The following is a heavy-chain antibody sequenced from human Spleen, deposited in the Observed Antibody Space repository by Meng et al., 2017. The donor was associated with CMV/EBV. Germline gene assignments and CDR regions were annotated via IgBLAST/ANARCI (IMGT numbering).Heavy chain of an antibody. J-gene: IGHJ4*02. CDR1: GFYFSAHY. V-gene: IGHV3-11*04. Sequence: CAGYGFYFSAHYMNWIRQAPGKGLEWVSYISSSGSTIYYADSVKGRFTISRDNARNSLYLQMNSLRAEDTAVYYCARADGVTTLDYWGQGTLVTVSS. CDR3: ARADGVTTLDY. CDR2: ISSSGSTI. D-gene: IGHD4-11*01.